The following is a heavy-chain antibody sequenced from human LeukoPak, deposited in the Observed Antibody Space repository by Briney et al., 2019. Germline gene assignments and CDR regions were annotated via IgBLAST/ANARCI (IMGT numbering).Heavy chain of an antibody. D-gene: IGHD4-17*01. CDR2: ISSSSGTM. V-gene: IGHV3-48*01. Sequence: GGSLRLSCAASGFIFSNCHMNWVRQAPGKGLEWVSYISSSSGTMYYADSVKGRFTISRDNAKNSLFLQMNSLRAEDTAVYYCARDLYGDPKSRGYWGQGTLVTVSS. CDR3: ARDLYGDPKSRGY. J-gene: IGHJ4*02. CDR1: GFIFSNCH.